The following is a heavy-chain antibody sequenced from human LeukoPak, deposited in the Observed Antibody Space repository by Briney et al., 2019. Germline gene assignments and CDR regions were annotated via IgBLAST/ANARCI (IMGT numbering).Heavy chain of an antibody. Sequence: ASVKVSCKASGYTFTGYYMHWVRQAPGQGLEWMGWINPNSGGTNYAQKFQGRVTMTRDTSLSTAYMELSRLRSDDTAVYYCARGKKGDAARPLADPWGQGTLVTVSS. V-gene: IGHV1-2*02. CDR3: ARGKKGDAARPLADP. CDR2: INPNSGGT. CDR1: GYTFTGYY. J-gene: IGHJ5*02. D-gene: IGHD6-6*01.